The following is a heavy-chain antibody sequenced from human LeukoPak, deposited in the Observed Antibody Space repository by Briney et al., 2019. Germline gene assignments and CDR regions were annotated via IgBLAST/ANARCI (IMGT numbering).Heavy chain of an antibody. Sequence: SETLSLTCSVSGGSISSYYWSWVRQPAGKGLEWIGRIYASGNTNYNPSLKGRVTMTVDTSKNQFSLNLSSVTAADTAVYYCARGRGSSWYYFDSWGQGTLVTVSS. CDR2: IYASGNT. V-gene: IGHV4-4*07. D-gene: IGHD6-13*01. CDR1: GGSISSYY. CDR3: ARGRGSSWYYFDS. J-gene: IGHJ4*02.